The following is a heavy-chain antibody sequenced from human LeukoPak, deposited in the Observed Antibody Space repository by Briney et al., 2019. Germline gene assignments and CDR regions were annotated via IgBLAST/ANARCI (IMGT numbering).Heavy chain of an antibody. D-gene: IGHD4-17*01. CDR1: GGSFSAYY. CDR3: ARAKLRATVIGFDY. Sequence: SETLSLTCAVYGGSFSAYYWSWIRQPPGKGLEWIGEINHSGSTNYNPSLKSRVTISVDTSKNQFSLKLSSVTAADTAVYYCARAKLRATVIGFDYWGQGTLVTVSS. V-gene: IGHV4-34*01. CDR2: INHSGST. J-gene: IGHJ4*02.